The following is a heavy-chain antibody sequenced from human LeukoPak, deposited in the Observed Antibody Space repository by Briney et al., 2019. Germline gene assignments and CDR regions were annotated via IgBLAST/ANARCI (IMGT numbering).Heavy chain of an antibody. D-gene: IGHD3-3*01. V-gene: IGHV1-18*01. J-gene: IGHJ6*02. Sequence: ASVKVSCKASGYTFRRYNISWVRQAPGQGLEWMGWISADNGNTNYAQRLQGRVTMTTDTSTSTAYMELRSLRSDDTAVYYCARDWSGYSVNYYYFVMDVWGQGTTVTVSS. CDR1: GYTFRRYN. CDR3: ARDWSGYSVNYYYFVMDV. CDR2: ISADNGNT.